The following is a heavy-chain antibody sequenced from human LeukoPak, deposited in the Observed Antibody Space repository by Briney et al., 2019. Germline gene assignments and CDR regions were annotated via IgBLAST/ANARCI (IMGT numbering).Heavy chain of an antibody. J-gene: IGHJ4*02. CDR3: ARRSWITAARVYFYY. CDR2: IYYSGST. CDR1: GGSISSGGYY. D-gene: IGHD6-6*01. Sequence: PSQTLSLTCTVSGGSISSGGYYWSWIRQHPGKGLEWFVYIYYSGSTYYNPSLKSRVTISVDTSKNQFSLTLSSVTAADTAVYYCARRSWITAARVYFYYWGQGTLVTVSS. V-gene: IGHV4-31*03.